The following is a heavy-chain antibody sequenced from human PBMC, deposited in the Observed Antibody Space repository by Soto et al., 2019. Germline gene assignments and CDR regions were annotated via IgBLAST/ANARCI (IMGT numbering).Heavy chain of an antibody. V-gene: IGHV3-15*01. Sequence: GGSPRLSCAASGFTFSNAWMSWVRQAPGKGLEWVGRIKSKTDGGTTDYAAPVKGRFTISRDDSKNTLYLQMNSLKTEDTAVYYCTTDRGPDSSGYYFDYWGQGTLVTVSS. D-gene: IGHD3-22*01. CDR1: GFTFSNAW. J-gene: IGHJ4*02. CDR3: TTDRGPDSSGYYFDY. CDR2: IKSKTDGGTT.